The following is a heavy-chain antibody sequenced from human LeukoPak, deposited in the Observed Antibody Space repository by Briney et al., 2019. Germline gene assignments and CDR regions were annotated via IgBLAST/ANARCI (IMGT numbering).Heavy chain of an antibody. V-gene: IGHV3-33*01. J-gene: IGHJ6*02. CDR3: ARERRIQLWLNYYYGMDV. D-gene: IGHD5-18*01. CDR2: IWYDGSNK. CDR1: GFTFSSYG. Sequence: GGSLRLSCAASGFTFSSYGMHWVRQAPGKGLEWVAVIWYDGSNKYYADSVKGRFTISRDNSKNTLYLQMNSLRAEDTAVYYCARERRIQLWLNYYYGMDVWGQGTTVTVSS.